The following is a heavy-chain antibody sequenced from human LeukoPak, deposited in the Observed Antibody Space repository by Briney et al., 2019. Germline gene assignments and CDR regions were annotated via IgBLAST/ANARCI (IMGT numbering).Heavy chain of an antibody. J-gene: IGHJ6*02. CDR2: ISVSGDAT. CDR1: GFTFSSHA. V-gene: IGHV3-23*01. CDR3: ARLKNPTGPYYGMDV. Sequence: GGSRRLSCAASGFTFSSHALTWVRQAPGKGLEWVSAISVSGDATYYVDSVKGRFTISRDNSKNTVYLQLNSLRHEDSALYYCARLKNPTGPYYGMDVWGQGTTVTVS. D-gene: IGHD3-10*01.